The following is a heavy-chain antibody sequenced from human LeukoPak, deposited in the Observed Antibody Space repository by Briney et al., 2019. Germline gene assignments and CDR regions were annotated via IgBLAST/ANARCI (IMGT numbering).Heavy chain of an antibody. V-gene: IGHV3-23*01. J-gene: IGHJ4*02. Sequence: GGSLRLSCAASGFTFSSYAMSWVRQAPGKGLEWVSAISGSGGSTYYADSVKGRFTISRDNSKNRLYLQMNSLRAEDTAVYYCAKSDSGSYFPLNYWGQGTLVTVSS. D-gene: IGHD1-26*01. CDR1: GFTFSSYA. CDR3: AKSDSGSYFPLNY. CDR2: ISGSGGST.